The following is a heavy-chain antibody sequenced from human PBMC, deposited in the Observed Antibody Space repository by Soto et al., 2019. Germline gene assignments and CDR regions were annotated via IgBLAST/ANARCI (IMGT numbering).Heavy chain of an antibody. CDR2: ISAYNGNT. J-gene: IGHJ5*02. Sequence: ASVKVSCKASGYTFTSYGISWVRQAPGQGLEWMGWISAYNGNTNYAQKLQGRVTMTTDTSTSTAYMELRSLRSDDTAVYYCARVSTVITIFGVVIISDHNWFDPWGQGTLVTV. CDR1: GYTFTSYG. D-gene: IGHD3-3*01. CDR3: ARVSTVITIFGVVIISDHNWFDP. V-gene: IGHV1-18*01.